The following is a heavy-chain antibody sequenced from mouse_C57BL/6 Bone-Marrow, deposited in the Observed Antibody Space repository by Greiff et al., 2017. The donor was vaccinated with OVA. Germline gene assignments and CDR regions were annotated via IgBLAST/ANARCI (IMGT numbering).Heavy chain of an antibody. CDR1: GYTFTSYG. D-gene: IGHD2-2*01. CDR2: IYIGNGYT. J-gene: IGHJ1*03. CDR3: AIHLLWLRRWYFDV. V-gene: IGHV1-58*01. Sequence: VQLKQSGAELVRPGSSVKMSCKTSGYTFTSYGINWVKQRPGQGLEWIGYIYIGNGYTEYNEKFKGKATLTSDTSSSTAYMQLSSLTSEDSAIYFCAIHLLWLRRWYFDVWGTGTTVTVSS.